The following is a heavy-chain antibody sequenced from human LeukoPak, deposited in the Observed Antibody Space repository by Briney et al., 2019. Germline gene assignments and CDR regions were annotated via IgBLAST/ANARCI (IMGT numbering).Heavy chain of an antibody. CDR1: GGSISSSSYF. Sequence: PSETLSLTCTVSGGSISSSSYFWGWIRQPPGKGLQWIGTIYYSGSTYYNPSLKSRVTISVDTSKNQFSLKLSSVTAADTAVYYCARRIAGGYGMDVWGQGTTVTVSS. CDR3: ARRIAGGYGMDV. J-gene: IGHJ6*02. V-gene: IGHV4-39*01. CDR2: IYYSGST. D-gene: IGHD6-13*01.